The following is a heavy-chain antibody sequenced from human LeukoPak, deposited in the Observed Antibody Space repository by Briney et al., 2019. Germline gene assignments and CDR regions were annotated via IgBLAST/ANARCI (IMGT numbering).Heavy chain of an antibody. D-gene: IGHD2-2*02. CDR1: GFTFSSYA. CDR3: AKGYCSSTSCYIGY. CDR2: ISGSGGST. Sequence: GRSLRLSCAASGFTFSSYAMSWVRQAPGKGLEWVSAISGSGGSTYYADSVKGRFTISRDNSKNTLYLQMNSLRAEDTAVYYCAKGYCSSTSCYIGYWGQGTLVTVSS. J-gene: IGHJ4*02. V-gene: IGHV3-23*01.